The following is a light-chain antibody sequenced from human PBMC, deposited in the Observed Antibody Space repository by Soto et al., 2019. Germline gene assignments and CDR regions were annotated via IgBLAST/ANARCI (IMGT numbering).Light chain of an antibody. CDR2: GAS. V-gene: IGKV3-15*01. CDR3: QQYNNWGT. CDR1: QSVSSN. J-gene: IGKJ1*01. Sequence: EIVMTQSPATLSVSPGERATLSCRASQSVSSNLAWYQLKPGQAPRLLIYGASTRATGIPARFSGSGSGTEFTLTISSLRSEDFAVYYCQQYNNWGTFGQGTKVEI.